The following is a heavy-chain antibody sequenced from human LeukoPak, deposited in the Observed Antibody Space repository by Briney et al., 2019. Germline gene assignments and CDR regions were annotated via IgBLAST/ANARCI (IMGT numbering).Heavy chain of an antibody. CDR1: GLTFSTSG. Sequence: GGSLRLSCTTSGLTFSTSGFNWVRQAPGKDLEWVASIGPTGFDRYHADSIKGRFTISRDNANNFLYLQMDSLRAEDTAVYYCATETNGRHYDYWGQGTLLTVSS. V-gene: IGHV3-21*06. CDR2: IGPTGFDR. J-gene: IGHJ4*02. CDR3: ATETNGRHYDY. D-gene: IGHD1-14*01.